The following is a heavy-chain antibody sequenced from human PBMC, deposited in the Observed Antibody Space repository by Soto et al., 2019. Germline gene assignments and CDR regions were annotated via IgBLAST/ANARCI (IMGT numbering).Heavy chain of an antibody. Sequence: EVQLLESGGGLVQPGGSLRLSCAASGLTFSSYAMSWVRQAPGKGLEWVSAISGSGGSTYYADSVKGRFTISRDNSKNKLYLQINSLRAEDTAVYYCAKGRHSWELGEDYWGQGTLVTVSS. CDR2: ISGSGGST. J-gene: IGHJ4*02. CDR3: AKGRHSWELGEDY. CDR1: GLTFSSYA. V-gene: IGHV3-23*01. D-gene: IGHD1-7*01.